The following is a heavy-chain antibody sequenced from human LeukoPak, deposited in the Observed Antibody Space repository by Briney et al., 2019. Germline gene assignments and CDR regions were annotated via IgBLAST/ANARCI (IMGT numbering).Heavy chain of an antibody. CDR3: ARRPHYGYCSSTSCYSQGWFDP. Sequence: SETLSLTCTVSGGSISSYYWSWIRQPPGQGLEWIGYIYYSGSTNYNPSLKSRVTISVDTSKNQFSLKLSSVTAADTAVYYCARRPHYGYCSSTSCYSQGWFDPWGQGTLVTVSS. D-gene: IGHD2-2*03. V-gene: IGHV4-59*08. CDR1: GGSISSYY. CDR2: IYYSGST. J-gene: IGHJ5*02.